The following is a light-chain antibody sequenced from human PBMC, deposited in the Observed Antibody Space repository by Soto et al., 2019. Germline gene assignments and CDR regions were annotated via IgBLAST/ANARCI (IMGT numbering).Light chain of an antibody. Sequence: EIVLTQSAATLSLWPGERASLXCRASQSISSYLAWYQPKPGKAPRLLISDASNRDTGIPARFSGSGCGTDFILTISSLEPEDLAVYDCQQRSNWPSFGQGTRLEIK. CDR2: DAS. CDR3: QQRSNWPS. J-gene: IGKJ5*01. CDR1: QSISSY. V-gene: IGKV3-11*01.